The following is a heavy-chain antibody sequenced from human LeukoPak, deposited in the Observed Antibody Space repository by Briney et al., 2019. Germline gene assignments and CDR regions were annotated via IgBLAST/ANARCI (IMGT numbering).Heavy chain of an antibody. Sequence: SETLSLTCTVSGGSISSGGYYWSWIRQPPGKGLEWIGYIYHSGSTYYNPSLKSRVTISVDTSKNQFSLKLSSVTAADTAVYYCARAREWNYYGSGSYVDYWGQGTLVTVSS. CDR3: ARAREWNYYGSGSYVDY. V-gene: IGHV4-30-2*01. CDR1: GGSISSGGYY. J-gene: IGHJ4*02. D-gene: IGHD3-10*01. CDR2: IYHSGST.